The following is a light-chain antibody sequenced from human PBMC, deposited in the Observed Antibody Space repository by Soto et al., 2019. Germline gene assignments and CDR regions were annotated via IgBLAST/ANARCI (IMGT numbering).Light chain of an antibody. Sequence: IQLTQSPSSLSASVGDRVAITCRASQDIDAYLAWYQQQPGKAPKLLISVASPLQRGVPSRFSGSGSGTDVTLPISSLQPEDFATYFCQQISHYPITFGQGTRLE. V-gene: IGKV1-9*01. CDR1: QDIDAY. CDR3: QQISHYPIT. CDR2: VAS. J-gene: IGKJ5*01.